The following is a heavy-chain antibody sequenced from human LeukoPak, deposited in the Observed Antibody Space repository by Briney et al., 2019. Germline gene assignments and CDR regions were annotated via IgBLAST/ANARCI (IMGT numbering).Heavy chain of an antibody. J-gene: IGHJ4*02. D-gene: IGHD3-10*01. CDR1: GGTFSSYA. CDR3: ARDSYVEVTYYYGSGNYGDY. Sequence: VKLTCKASGGTFSSYAISWVRQPPGQGLEWMGRIIPILGIANYAQKLQGRVTITADKSTSTAYMELSSLRSEDTAVYYCARDSYVEVTYYYGSGNYGDYWVRGTVATVTS. CDR2: IIPILGIA. V-gene: IGHV1-69*04.